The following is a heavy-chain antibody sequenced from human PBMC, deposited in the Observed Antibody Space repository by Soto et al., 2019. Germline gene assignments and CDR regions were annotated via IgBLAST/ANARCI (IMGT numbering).Heavy chain of an antibody. D-gene: IGHD6-6*01. CDR1: GGSFSGYY. CDR3: ARGKYSSSVDY. V-gene: IGHV4-34*01. CDR2: INHSGST. Sequence: PSETLSLTCAVYGGSFSGYYWSWIRQPPGKGLEWIGEINHSGSTNYNPSLKSRVTISVDTSKNQFSLKLSSVTAADTAGYYCARGKYSSSVDYWGQGTLVTVSS. J-gene: IGHJ4*02.